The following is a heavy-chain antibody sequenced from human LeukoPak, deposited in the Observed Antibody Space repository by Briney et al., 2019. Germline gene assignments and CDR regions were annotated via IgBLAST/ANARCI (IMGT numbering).Heavy chain of an antibody. Sequence: GASVKVSCKASGYTFTSYGISWVRQAPGQGLEWMGWISAYNGNTNYAQKLQGRITMTRDTSTSTVYMEMSSLKSEDTAAYYCARAGGGSYYLDANRRPYDSWGQGTLVTVSS. CDR2: ISAYNGNT. CDR3: ARAGGGSYYLDANRRPYDS. D-gene: IGHD3-10*01. CDR1: GYTFTSYG. V-gene: IGHV1-18*01. J-gene: IGHJ4*02.